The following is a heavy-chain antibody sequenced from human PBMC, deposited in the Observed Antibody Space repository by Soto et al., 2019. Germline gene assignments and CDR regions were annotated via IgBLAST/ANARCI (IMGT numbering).Heavy chain of an antibody. CDR1: GFTFSSYA. V-gene: IGHV3-23*01. CDR2: ISGSGGST. J-gene: IGHJ4*02. D-gene: IGHD3-22*01. Sequence: GGSLRLSCAASGFTFSSYAMSWVRQAPGKGLEWVSAISGSGGSTYYADSVKGRFTISRDNSKNTLYLQMNSLRAEDTAVYYCAKEPFYYDSSGYYYDYWGQGTLVTVSS. CDR3: AKEPFYYDSSGYYYDY.